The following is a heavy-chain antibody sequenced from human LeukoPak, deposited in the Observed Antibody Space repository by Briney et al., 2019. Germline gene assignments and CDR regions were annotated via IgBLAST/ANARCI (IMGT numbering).Heavy chain of an antibody. V-gene: IGHV5-51*01. J-gene: IGHJ4*02. Sequence: GESLKISCKGSGYSFTSYWIGWVRQMPGKGLEWMGIIYPGDSDTRYSPSFQGQVTISADKSISTAYLQWSSLKASDTAMYYCAISSPYSSGWYIVDYWGQGTLVTVSS. CDR1: GYSFTSYW. D-gene: IGHD6-19*01. CDR3: AISSPYSSGWYIVDY. CDR2: IYPGDSDT.